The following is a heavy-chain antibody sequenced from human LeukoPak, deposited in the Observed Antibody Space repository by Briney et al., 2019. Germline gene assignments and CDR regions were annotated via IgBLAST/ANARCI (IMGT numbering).Heavy chain of an antibody. Sequence: GGSLRLSCAASGFTFSSAWMNWVRQAPGKGLEWVGRIKSKADGGTTDYAAPVKGRFTISRDDSKNTLYLQMNSLKTEDTAVYYCTTGQTLSYFDYWGQGTLVTVSS. CDR3: TTGQTLSYFDY. D-gene: IGHD2-8*01. V-gene: IGHV3-15*07. CDR2: IKSKADGGTT. CDR1: GFTFSSAW. J-gene: IGHJ4*02.